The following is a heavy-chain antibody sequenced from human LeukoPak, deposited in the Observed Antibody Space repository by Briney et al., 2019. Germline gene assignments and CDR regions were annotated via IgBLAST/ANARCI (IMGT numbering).Heavy chain of an antibody. CDR1: GYIFTDYY. V-gene: IGHV1-46*01. D-gene: IGHD3-3*01. CDR2: INPSGGST. Sequence: ASVKVSCKASGYIFTDYYLHWVRQAPGQGLEWMGIINPSGGSTSYAQKFQGRVTMTRDISTSTVYMELSSLRSEDTAVYYCARGGITMTTFPYYYYMDVWGKGTTVTVSS. CDR3: ARGGITMTTFPYYYYMDV. J-gene: IGHJ6*03.